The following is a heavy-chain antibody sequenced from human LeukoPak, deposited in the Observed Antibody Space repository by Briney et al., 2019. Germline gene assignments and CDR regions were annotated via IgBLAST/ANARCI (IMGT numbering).Heavy chain of an antibody. CDR2: ITYDGRT. Sequence: SETLSLTCAVFGGSFDGYYWSWIRQSPGKGLEWIGEITYDGRTKYNPSLKSRVTISVDTSKNQFSLKLSSVTAADTAVYYCARGYSSSLPYYYYYMDVWGKGTTVTVSS. J-gene: IGHJ6*03. CDR3: ARGYSSSLPYYYYYMDV. V-gene: IGHV4-34*01. CDR1: GGSFDGYY. D-gene: IGHD6-6*01.